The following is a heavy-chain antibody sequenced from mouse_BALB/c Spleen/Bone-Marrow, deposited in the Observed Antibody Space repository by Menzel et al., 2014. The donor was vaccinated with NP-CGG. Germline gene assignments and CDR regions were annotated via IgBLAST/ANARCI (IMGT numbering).Heavy chain of an antibody. V-gene: IGHV1S81*02. CDR2: INPVNGRN. J-gene: IGHJ1*01. CDR3: TRYYSWYFDV. Sequence: QVQLQQSGAELVKPGASVKLSCKPSGYTFTSYWIHWVEQRPGQGLEWIGEINPVNGRNDYNEKFKNKATLTVDKSSSTAYMQLSSLTSEDSAVYSGTRYYSWYFDVWAQGPRSPSPQ. D-gene: IGHD1-1*01. CDR1: GYTFTSYW.